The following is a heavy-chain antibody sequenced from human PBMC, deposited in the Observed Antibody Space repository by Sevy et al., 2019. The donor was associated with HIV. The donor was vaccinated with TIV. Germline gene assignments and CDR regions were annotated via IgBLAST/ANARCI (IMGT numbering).Heavy chain of an antibody. J-gene: IGHJ4*02. V-gene: IGHV3-21*01. D-gene: IGHD3-9*01. CDR3: AGDGEILTGYPYYFDF. Sequence: GGSLRLSCAASGFTFSNYIMNWVRQAPGKGLEWVSSISSSGSYMYYGDSVKGRFTISRDDAKNSLYLQMNSLRVEDTAVYYCAGDGEILTGYPYYFDFWGQGTLVTVSS. CDR2: ISSSGSYM. CDR1: GFTFSNYI.